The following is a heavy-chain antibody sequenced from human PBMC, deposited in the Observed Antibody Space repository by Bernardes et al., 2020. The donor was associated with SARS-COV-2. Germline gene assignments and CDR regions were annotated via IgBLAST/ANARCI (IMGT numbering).Heavy chain of an antibody. J-gene: IGHJ6*04. CDR2: LSYGGNT. CDR1: GDSINSASYR. Sequence: SETLSLTCSVSGDSINSASYRWGWIRQAPGKGLEWIGSLSYGGNTYYTPSLRSRVTMSADTSNTQRITAQPWYARDRWELLLEDSDYYYGMDVWGEGTTVTVSS. V-gene: IGHV4-39*01. CDR3: DSDYYYGMDV. D-gene: IGHD1-26*01.